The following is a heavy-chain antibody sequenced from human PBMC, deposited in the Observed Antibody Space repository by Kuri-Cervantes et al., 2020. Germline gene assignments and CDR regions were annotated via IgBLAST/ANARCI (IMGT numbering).Heavy chain of an antibody. CDR1: GYTFTSYD. J-gene: IGHJ6*02. CDR3: ARDRSLGYYGSGSYYNPLYYYYGMDV. V-gene: IGHV1-8*01. Sequence: ASVKVSCKASGYTFTSYDINWVRQATGQGLEWMGWMNPNSGNTGYAQKYQGRVTMTRNTSIRTAYKELSRLRSEDTAVYYCARDRSLGYYGSGSYYNPLYYYYGMDVWGQGTTVTVSS. D-gene: IGHD3-10*01. CDR2: MNPNSGNT.